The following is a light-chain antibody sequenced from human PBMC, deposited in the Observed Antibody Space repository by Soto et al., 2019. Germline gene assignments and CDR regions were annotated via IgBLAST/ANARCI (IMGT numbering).Light chain of an antibody. J-gene: IGLJ2*01. CDR3: SSYAASNNLGV. V-gene: IGLV2-8*01. CDR2: EVS. Sequence: QSALTQPPSASGSPGQSVTISCIGTSSDVGGYNYVSWYQQHPGQAPTLMIYEVSKRPSGVPDRFSGSKSGNTASLTVSGLQAEDEDDYYCSSYAASNNLGVFGGGTKLTVL. CDR1: SSDVGGYNY.